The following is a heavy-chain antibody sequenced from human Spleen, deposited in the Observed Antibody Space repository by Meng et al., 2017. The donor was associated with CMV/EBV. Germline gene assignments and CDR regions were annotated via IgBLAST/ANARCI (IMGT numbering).Heavy chain of an antibody. CDR2: IKQDGSEK. CDR3: ARLYGSAFDI. Sequence: GESLKISCAASGFTFSSYWMSWVRQAPGKGLEWVANIKQDGSEKYYVDSVKGRFTISRDNAKSSLYLQMNSLRAEDTAVYYCARLYGSAFDIWGQGTMVTVSS. V-gene: IGHV3-7*01. D-gene: IGHD4-17*01. CDR1: GFTFSSYW. J-gene: IGHJ3*02.